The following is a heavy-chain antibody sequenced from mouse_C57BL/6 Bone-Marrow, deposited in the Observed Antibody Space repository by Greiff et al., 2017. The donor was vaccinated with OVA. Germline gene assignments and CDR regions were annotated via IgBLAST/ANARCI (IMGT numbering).Heavy chain of an antibody. CDR2: IYPRDGST. J-gene: IGHJ2*01. Sequence: QVQLQQSGPELVKPGASVKLSCKASGYTFTSYDINWVKQRPGQGLEWIGWIYPRDGSTKYNEKFKGKATLTVDTSSSTAYMELHSLTSEDSAVYFCARLIGYYGSSYGFDYWGQGTTLTVSS. D-gene: IGHD1-1*01. V-gene: IGHV1-85*01. CDR1: GYTFTSYD. CDR3: ARLIGYYGSSYGFDY.